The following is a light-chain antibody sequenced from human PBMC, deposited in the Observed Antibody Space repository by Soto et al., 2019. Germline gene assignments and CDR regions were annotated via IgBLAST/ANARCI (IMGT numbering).Light chain of an antibody. CDR2: AAS. CDR3: QQSYSTPTWT. Sequence: DIKMTQSPSTLYTSVGDRVTITFLASQSISSWLAWYQQKPGKAPKLLIYAASSLQSGVPSRFSGSGSGTDFTLTISSLQPEDFATYYCQQSYSTPTWTFGQGTKVDIK. V-gene: IGKV1-39*01. J-gene: IGKJ1*01. CDR1: QSISSW.